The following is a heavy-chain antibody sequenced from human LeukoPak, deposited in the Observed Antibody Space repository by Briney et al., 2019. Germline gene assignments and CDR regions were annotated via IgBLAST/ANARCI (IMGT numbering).Heavy chain of an antibody. CDR2: IIPILGIA. J-gene: IGHJ4*02. D-gene: IGHD3-3*01. CDR3: ARSGGFLEWLSDY. Sequence: ASVKVSCKASGGTFSSYAISWVRQAPGQGLEWMGRIIPILGIANYAQKFQGRVTITADKSTSTAYMELRSLRSDDTAVYYCARSGGFLEWLSDYWGQGTLVTVSS. CDR1: GGTFSSYA. V-gene: IGHV1-69*04.